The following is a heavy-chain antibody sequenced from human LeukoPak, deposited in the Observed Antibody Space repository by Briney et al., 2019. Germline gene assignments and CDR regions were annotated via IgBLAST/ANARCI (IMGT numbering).Heavy chain of an antibody. CDR3: ARRESGRPFDY. Sequence: PSETLSLTCTVSGGSISSYYWNWIRQPPGKGLEWIGYIYYSGSTNYNPSLKSRVTISVDTSKNQFSLKLSSVTAADTAVYYCARRESGRPFDYWGQGTLVTVSS. CDR2: IYYSGST. J-gene: IGHJ4*02. D-gene: IGHD6-6*01. V-gene: IGHV4-59*08. CDR1: GGSISSYY.